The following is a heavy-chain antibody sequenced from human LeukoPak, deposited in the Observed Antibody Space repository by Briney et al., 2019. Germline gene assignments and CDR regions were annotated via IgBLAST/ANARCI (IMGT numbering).Heavy chain of an antibody. CDR2: IYYSGST. V-gene: IGHV4-61*01. J-gene: IGHJ6*02. D-gene: IGHD5-12*01. CDR1: GGSVSSGSYY. Sequence: ETSETLSLTCTVSGGSVSSGSYYWSWIRQPPGKGLEWIGYIYYSGSTNYNPSLKSRVTISVDTSKNQFSLKLSSVTAADTAVYYCARMSGYSGYEENGMDVWGQGTTVTVSS. CDR3: ARMSGYSGYEENGMDV.